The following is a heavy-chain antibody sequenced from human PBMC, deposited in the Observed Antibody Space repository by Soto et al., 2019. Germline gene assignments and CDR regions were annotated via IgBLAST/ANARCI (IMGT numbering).Heavy chain of an antibody. CDR3: ARELGYCSSTSCPPGYFDY. V-gene: IGHV3-48*01. Sequence: GGSLRLSCAASGFTFSSYSMNWVRQAPGKGLEWVSYISSSSSTIYYADSVKGRFTISRDNAKNSLYLQMNSLRAEDTAVYYCARELGYCSSTSCPPGYFDYWGQGTLVTVSS. D-gene: IGHD2-2*01. CDR2: ISSSSSTI. J-gene: IGHJ4*02. CDR1: GFTFSSYS.